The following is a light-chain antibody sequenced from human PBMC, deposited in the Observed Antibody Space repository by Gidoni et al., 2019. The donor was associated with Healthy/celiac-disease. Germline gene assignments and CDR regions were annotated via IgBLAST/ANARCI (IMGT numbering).Light chain of an antibody. J-gene: IGKJ1*01. CDR2: AGS. Sequence: DIQMPQSPSSLSASVGDRVTIPCRASQSISSSLNWYQQKPGKAPKLLIYAGSSLQSGVPSRFSGSGSGKDFTLTISSLQNEDFATYYCQKSYSRTFGQGTKVEIK. V-gene: IGKV1-39*01. CDR3: QKSYSRT. CDR1: QSISSS.